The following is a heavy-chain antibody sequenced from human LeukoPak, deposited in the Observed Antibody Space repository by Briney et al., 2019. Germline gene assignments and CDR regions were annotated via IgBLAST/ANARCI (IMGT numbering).Heavy chain of an antibody. CDR1: GGSVVGGGYS. CDR3: ARSINGWDAFDI. V-gene: IGHV4-30-4*07. Sequence: PSETLSLTCAVSGGSVVGGGYSWSWIRQPPGKGLEWIGYIYYSGSTYYNPSLKSRLTISIDTSRNMFSLSLNSVTAADTAVYFCARSINGWDAFDIWGQGTVVAVSS. D-gene: IGHD6-19*01. J-gene: IGHJ3*02. CDR2: IYYSGST.